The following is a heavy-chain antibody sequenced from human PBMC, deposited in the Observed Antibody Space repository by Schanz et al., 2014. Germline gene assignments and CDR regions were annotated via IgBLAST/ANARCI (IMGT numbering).Heavy chain of an antibody. J-gene: IGHJ5*02. CDR1: GGTFSSFG. CDR2: IIPSLGLA. D-gene: IGHD3-10*01. V-gene: IGHV1-69*02. Sequence: VQLEQSGAEVKKPGSSVKVSCKASGGTFSSFGINWVRQAPGQGLEWMGRIIPSLGLAKYEQKFQDKVTITADTSTTTAYMELSGLRSEDTAVYYCARPDGALRGGWFDPWGQGTLVTVSS. CDR3: ARPDGALRGGWFDP.